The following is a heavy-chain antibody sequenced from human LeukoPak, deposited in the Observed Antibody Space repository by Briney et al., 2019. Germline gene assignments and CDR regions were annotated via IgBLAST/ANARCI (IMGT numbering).Heavy chain of an antibody. CDR3: ARDMDIVLVVYALPQYIWFDP. J-gene: IGHJ5*02. Sequence: ASVKVSCKASGYTFTSYGISWVRQAPGQGLEWMGWISAYNGNTNYAQKLQGRVTMTTDTSTSTAYMELRSLRSDDTAVYYCARDMDIVLVVYALPQYIWFDPWGQGTLVTVSP. D-gene: IGHD2-8*02. V-gene: IGHV1-18*01. CDR2: ISAYNGNT. CDR1: GYTFTSYG.